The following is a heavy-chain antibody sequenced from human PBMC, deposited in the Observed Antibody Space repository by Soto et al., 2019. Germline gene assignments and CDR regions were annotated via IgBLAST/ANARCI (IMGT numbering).Heavy chain of an antibody. CDR2: ISAYNGNT. V-gene: IGHV1-18*01. CDR3: ARDQESITDRILQY. D-gene: IGHD3-10*01. J-gene: IGHJ4*02. CDR1: GDTFASFG. Sequence: ASVKVSCDASGDTFASFGFSWVRQAPGQGLEWLGWISAYNGNTHYAQKLRDRVTLTTYTSTNTAYMDLRSLTSDDTAVYYCARDQESITDRILQYWGQRPRVTVSS.